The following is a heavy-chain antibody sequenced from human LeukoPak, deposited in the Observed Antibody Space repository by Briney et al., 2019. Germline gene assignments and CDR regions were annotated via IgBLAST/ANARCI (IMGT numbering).Heavy chain of an antibody. CDR3: ARHPGWFGVYYFGY. CDR1: GGSISSSSYY. J-gene: IGHJ4*02. D-gene: IGHD3-10*01. Sequence: SETLSLTCTVSGGSISSSSYYWGWIRQPPGKGLEWIGSIYYSGSTYYNPSLKSRVTISVDTSKNQFSLKLSSVTAADTAVYYCARHPGWFGVYYFGYWGQGTLVTVSS. CDR2: IYYSGST. V-gene: IGHV4-39*01.